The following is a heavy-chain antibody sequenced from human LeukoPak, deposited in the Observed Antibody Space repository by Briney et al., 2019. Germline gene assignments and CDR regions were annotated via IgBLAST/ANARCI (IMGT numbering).Heavy chain of an antibody. CDR1: GASVSSASY. D-gene: IGHD1-26*01. CDR2: IYNGVNT. V-gene: IGHV4-61*01. J-gene: IGHJ5*02. CDR3: ARSRAFNSGAFDP. Sequence: SETLPLTCTVSGASVSSASYWTWIRQPPGRGVEWIAHIYNGVNTNYNPSLKSRVTISVDTSKNQFSLRLNSVTAADTAVYYCARSRAFNSGAFDPWGQGSLVTVSS.